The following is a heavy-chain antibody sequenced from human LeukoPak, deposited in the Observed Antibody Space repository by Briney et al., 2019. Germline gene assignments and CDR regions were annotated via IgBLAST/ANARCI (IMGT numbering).Heavy chain of an antibody. CDR1: GGAICSGSSY. CDR3: ARVHPNSTLELPRIDAFDI. D-gene: IGHD1-7*01. V-gene: IGHV4-61*02. CDR2: INASRST. Sequence: PSQTLCLTCAFSGGAICSGSSYGSWIRQPGGKGLEWIGCINASRSTNYNPSLKTRVTISVDTPKTQFSLKPSSVTAADAAVYYCARVHPNSTLELPRIDAFDIWGQGTMVTVSS. J-gene: IGHJ3*02.